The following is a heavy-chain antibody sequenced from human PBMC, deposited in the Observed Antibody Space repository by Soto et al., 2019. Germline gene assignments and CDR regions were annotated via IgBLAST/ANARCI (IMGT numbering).Heavy chain of an antibody. V-gene: IGHV1-46*01. J-gene: IGHJ6*03. CDR3: ARSDNYEDPIYYMDV. Sequence: GASVKVSCKASGYTFTSYYMHWVRQAPGQGLEWMGIINPSGGSTSYAQKFQGRVTMTRDTSTSTVYMELSSLRSEDTAVYYCARSDNYEDPIYYMDVWGKGTTVTVSS. CDR2: INPSGGST. CDR1: GYTFTSYY. D-gene: IGHD4-4*01.